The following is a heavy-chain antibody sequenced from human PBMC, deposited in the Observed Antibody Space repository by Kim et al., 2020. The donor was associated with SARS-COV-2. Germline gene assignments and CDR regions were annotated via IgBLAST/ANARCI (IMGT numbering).Heavy chain of an antibody. D-gene: IGHD6-19*01. V-gene: IGHV1-69*04. Sequence: ANYAQKFQGRVTITAEKSTSTAYMELSSLRSEDTAVYYCARDSRGAGVDYWGQGTLVTVSS. CDR2: A. CDR3: ARDSRGAGVDY. J-gene: IGHJ4*02.